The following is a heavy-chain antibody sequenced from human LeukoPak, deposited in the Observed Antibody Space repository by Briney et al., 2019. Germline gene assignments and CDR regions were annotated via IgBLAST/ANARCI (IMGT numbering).Heavy chain of an antibody. D-gene: IGHD4/OR15-4a*01. CDR1: GFTVSSNS. Sequence: GGSLRLSCTVSGFTVSSNSMSWVRQAPGKGLEWVSFIYSDNTHYSDSVKGRFTISRDNSNNTLYLQMNSLRAEDTAVYYCARRAGAYSHPYDYWGQGTLVTVSS. J-gene: IGHJ4*02. V-gene: IGHV3-53*01. CDR2: IYSDNT. CDR3: ARRAGAYSHPYDY.